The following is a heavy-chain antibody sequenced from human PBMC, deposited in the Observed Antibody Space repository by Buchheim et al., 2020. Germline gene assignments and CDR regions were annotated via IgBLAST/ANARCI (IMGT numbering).Heavy chain of an antibody. J-gene: IGHJ6*02. D-gene: IGHD3-3*01. Sequence: QVQLVESGGGLVKPGGSLRLSCAASGFTFSDYYMIWIRQAPGKGLEWVSYISSSDSTIYYADSVKGRFTISRDNAQNSLYLQMNSLRAEDTAVYYCARDRSAIFGVALLVYYYYGMDVWGQGTT. CDR3: ARDRSAIFGVALLVYYYYGMDV. CDR2: ISSSDSTI. CDR1: GFTFSDYY. V-gene: IGHV3-11*01.